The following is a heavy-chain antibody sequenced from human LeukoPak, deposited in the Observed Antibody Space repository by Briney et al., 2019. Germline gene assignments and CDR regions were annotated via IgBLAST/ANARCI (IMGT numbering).Heavy chain of an antibody. Sequence: GGSPRLSCAASGFTFSSYGMHWVRQAPGKGLEWVAFIRYDGSNKYYADSVKGRFTISRDNAKNTLYLQMNSLRAEDTAVYYCAKAARLAIVVRIDYWGQGTLVTVSS. CDR3: AKAARLAIVVRIDY. J-gene: IGHJ4*02. D-gene: IGHD3-22*01. V-gene: IGHV3-30*02. CDR2: IRYDGSNK. CDR1: GFTFSSYG.